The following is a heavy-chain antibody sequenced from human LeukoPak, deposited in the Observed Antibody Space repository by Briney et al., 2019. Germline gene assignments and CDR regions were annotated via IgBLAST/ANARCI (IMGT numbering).Heavy chain of an antibody. Sequence: GGSLRLSCAASGFTSSSYWMSWVRQAPGKGLEWVANIKQDGSEKYYVDSVKGRFTISRDNAKNSLYLQMNSLRAEDTAVYYCARAYYDSSGAFDIWGQGTMVTVSS. CDR3: ARAYYDSSGAFDI. CDR2: IKQDGSEK. V-gene: IGHV3-7*01. J-gene: IGHJ3*02. CDR1: GFTSSSYW. D-gene: IGHD3-22*01.